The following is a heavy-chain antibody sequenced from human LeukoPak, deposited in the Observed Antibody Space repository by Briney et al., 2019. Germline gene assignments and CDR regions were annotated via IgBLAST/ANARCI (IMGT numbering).Heavy chain of an antibody. CDR2: ISGSGGST. J-gene: IGHJ3*02. CDR1: GFTFSSYA. D-gene: IGHD2-2*01. Sequence: GGSLRLSCAASGFTFSSYAMSWVRQAPGKGLEWVSAISGSGGSTYYADSVKGRFTISRDNSKYTLYLQMNSLRAEDTAVYYCAKVLYCSSTSCSINAFDIWGQGTMVTVSS. CDR3: AKVLYCSSTSCSINAFDI. V-gene: IGHV3-23*01.